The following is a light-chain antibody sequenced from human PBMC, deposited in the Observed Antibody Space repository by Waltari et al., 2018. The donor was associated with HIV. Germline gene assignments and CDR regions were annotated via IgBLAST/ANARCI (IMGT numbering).Light chain of an antibody. Sequence: EIVLTQSPATLSLSPGERATLSCRASQRVSSYLAWYQQKPGQAPRHLIYDASNRATGILARFSGSGSGTDFTLTISSLEPEDFEVYYCQQRSNWITFGQGTRLEIK. CDR2: DAS. J-gene: IGKJ5*01. V-gene: IGKV3-11*01. CDR3: QQRSNWIT. CDR1: QRVSSY.